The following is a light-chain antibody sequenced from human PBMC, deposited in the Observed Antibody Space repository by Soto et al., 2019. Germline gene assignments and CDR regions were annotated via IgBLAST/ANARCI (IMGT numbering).Light chain of an antibody. J-gene: IGKJ1*01. CDR3: QHSET. CDR1: QSVSSN. Sequence: EIVMTQSPANLSVSPGERATLSCRASQSVSSNLAWYQQKPGQAPRLLIYGASTRATGIPARFSGSGSGTEFTLTISSLQSEDFAVYYCQHSETFGQGTKVEIK. V-gene: IGKV3-15*01. CDR2: GAS.